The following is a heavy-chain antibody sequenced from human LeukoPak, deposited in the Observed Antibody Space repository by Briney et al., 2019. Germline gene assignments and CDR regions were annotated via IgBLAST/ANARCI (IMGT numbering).Heavy chain of an antibody. Sequence: GGSLRLSCAASGFTFSSYEMNWVRHAPGKGLEWVSYISSSGSTIYYADSVKGRFTISRDNAKNSLYLQMNSLRAEDTAVYYSASLRLRIDWFEPWGQGTLVTVSS. CDR3: ASLRLRIDWFEP. D-gene: IGHD2-15*01. CDR2: ISSSGSTI. J-gene: IGHJ5*02. V-gene: IGHV3-48*03. CDR1: GFTFSSYE.